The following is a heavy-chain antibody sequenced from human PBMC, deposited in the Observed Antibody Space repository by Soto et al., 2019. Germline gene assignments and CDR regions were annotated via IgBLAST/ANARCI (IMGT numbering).Heavy chain of an antibody. V-gene: IGHV3-23*01. CDR1: GFTFSSYA. Sequence: GGSLRLSCAASGFTFSSYAMSWVRQAPGKGLEWVSAISGGGGSTYYADSVKGRFTIPRDNSKNTLYLQMNSLRAEDTAVYYCAKGIRLLPDYFDYWGQGTLVTVSS. CDR3: AKGIRLLPDYFDY. D-gene: IGHD3-22*01. J-gene: IGHJ4*02. CDR2: ISGGGGST.